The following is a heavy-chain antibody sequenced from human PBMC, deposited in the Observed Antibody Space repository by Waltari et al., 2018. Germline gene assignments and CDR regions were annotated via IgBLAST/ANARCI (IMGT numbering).Heavy chain of an antibody. V-gene: IGHV3-33*01. D-gene: IGHD6-13*01. CDR1: GFTFSSYG. CDR2: IWYDGSNK. J-gene: IGHJ3*02. Sequence: QVQLVESGGGVVQPGRSLRLSCAASGFTFSSYGMYWVRQAPGKGLECVAVIWYDGSNKYYADSVKGRFTISRENSKNTLYLQMNSLGAEDTSVYYCARDCSGSSWFHDAVDIWRQGTMVTVSS. CDR3: ARDCSGSSWFHDAVDI.